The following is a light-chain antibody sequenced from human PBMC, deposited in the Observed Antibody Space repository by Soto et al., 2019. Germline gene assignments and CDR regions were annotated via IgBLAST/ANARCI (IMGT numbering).Light chain of an antibody. CDR3: QQYNSYSPRLT. CDR1: QSISNW. J-gene: IGKJ4*02. CDR2: RAS. V-gene: IGKV1-5*03. Sequence: IQMTQSPSTQSASVGVRVTITCRSRQSISNWVAWYQQKPGKAPKLLIYRASSLESGVPSRFSGSGSGTEFTLTISSLQPDDFATYYCQQYNSYSPRLTCGGGTKEETK.